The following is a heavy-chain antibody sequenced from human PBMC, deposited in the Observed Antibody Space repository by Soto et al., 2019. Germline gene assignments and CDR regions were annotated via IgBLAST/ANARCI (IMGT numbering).Heavy chain of an antibody. CDR1: GGSMRSGSYY. V-gene: IGHV4-31*03. CDR3: ARIDPSPRGQCSLSDYFDS. J-gene: IGHJ4*02. Sequence: QVRLQESGPGLVKPSQTLSLTCTVSGGSMRSGSYYLSWGRQHPGKGLEWIGYIYYSGSAYYNTSLQSRVKKAVDTSMTQCSLTLHSVTAADTAVDYCARIDPSPRGQCSLSDYFDSWGKGTLVTVSS. CDR2: IYYSGSA. D-gene: IGHD3-3*01.